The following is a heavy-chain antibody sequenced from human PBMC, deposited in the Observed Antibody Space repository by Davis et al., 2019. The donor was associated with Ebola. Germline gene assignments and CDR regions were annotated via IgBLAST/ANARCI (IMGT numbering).Heavy chain of an antibody. CDR2: ISAYNGNT. Sequence: AASVKVSCKASAYTFNRYGISWVRQAPGQGLEWMGWISAYNGNTNYAQKLQGRVTITTDTSTSTAYMELRSLRSDDTAGYYCARTRSMILVGDCDYWGQGTLVTVSS. CDR3: ARTRSMILVGDCDY. CDR1: AYTFNRYG. J-gene: IGHJ4*02. D-gene: IGHD3-22*01. V-gene: IGHV1-18*04.